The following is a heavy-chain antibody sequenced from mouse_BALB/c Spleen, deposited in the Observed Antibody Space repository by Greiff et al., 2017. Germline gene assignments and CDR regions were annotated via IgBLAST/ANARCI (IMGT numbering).Heavy chain of an antibody. J-gene: IGHJ3*01. CDR3: ARSEYGNYGPVLDY. V-gene: IGHV5-17*02. Sequence: EVMLVESGGGLVQPGGSRKLSCAASGFTFSSFGMHWVRQAPEKGLEWVAYISSGSSTIYYADTVKGRFTISRDNPKNTLFLQMTSLRSEDTAMYYCARSEYGNYGPVLDYWGQGTLVTVSA. CDR2: ISSGSSTI. CDR1: GFTFSSFG. D-gene: IGHD2-10*02.